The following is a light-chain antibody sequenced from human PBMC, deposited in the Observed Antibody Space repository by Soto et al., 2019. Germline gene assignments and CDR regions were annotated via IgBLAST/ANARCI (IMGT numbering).Light chain of an antibody. J-gene: IGKJ1*01. V-gene: IGKV1-5*01. CDR2: DAS. CDR1: QSISSW. CDR3: QQYKSYSRM. Sequence: DIQMTQSPSTLSASVGDRVTITCRASQSISSWLAWYQQKPGKGPKLLIYDASSLESGVPSRFTGRGSGTEFTLTFSSLQPEDFATYYCQQYKSYSRMFGQGTKV.